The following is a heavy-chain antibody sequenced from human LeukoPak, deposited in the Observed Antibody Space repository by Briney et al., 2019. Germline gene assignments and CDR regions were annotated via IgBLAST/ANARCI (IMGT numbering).Heavy chain of an antibody. CDR1: GFTFDDYG. Sequence: GGSLRLSCAASGFTFDDYGMSWVRQVPGKGLEWVSGINWNGSGAGYADSVKGRFTISRDNAKNSLYLQMNSLRAEDTAVYYCAREGGYFDWLYHYFDYWGQGTLVTVSS. CDR3: AREGGYFDWLYHYFDY. CDR2: INWNGSGA. J-gene: IGHJ4*02. V-gene: IGHV3-20*04. D-gene: IGHD3-9*01.